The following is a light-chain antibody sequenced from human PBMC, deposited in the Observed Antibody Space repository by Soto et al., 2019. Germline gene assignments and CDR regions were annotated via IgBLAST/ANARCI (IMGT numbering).Light chain of an antibody. V-gene: IGLV2-8*01. J-gene: IGLJ2*01. CDR1: SSDVGGYNY. CDR3: NSFAGNNNLV. CDR2: EVS. Sequence: SALTQPPSASGSPGQSVTISCTGTSSDVGGYNYVSWYQQHPGKAPKLMISEVSKRPSGVPDRFSGSKSGNTASLTVSGLQAEDEADYYCNSFAGNNNLVFGGGTKLTVL.